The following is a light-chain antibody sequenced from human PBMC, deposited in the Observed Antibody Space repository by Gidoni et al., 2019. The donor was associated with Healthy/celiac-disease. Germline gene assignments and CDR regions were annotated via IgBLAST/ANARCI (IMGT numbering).Light chain of an antibody. CDR1: SSNIGAGYD. CDR2: CNS. J-gene: IGLJ1*01. V-gene: IGLV1-40*01. Sequence: QSVLTQPPSVPGAPGQRVTISCTGSSSNIGAGYDVHWYQQLPGTAPKLLIYCNSNRPSGVPDRFSGSKSGTSASLAITGLQAEDEADYYCQSYDSSLSGYVFGTGTKVTVL. CDR3: QSYDSSLSGYV.